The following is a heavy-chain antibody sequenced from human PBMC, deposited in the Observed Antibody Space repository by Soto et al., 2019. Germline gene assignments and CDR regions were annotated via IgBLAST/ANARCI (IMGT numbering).Heavy chain of an antibody. Sequence: QVQLVSSGAEGKKPGASVKVSCRASGYTFTDYYIHWVRQAPGQGLQWVGWINPNSGATEYAQKFQGRVTMTRDPSISTVYMEVTWLRSDDTALYFCARAAPLRYSGYALDHWGQGTRVTVST. J-gene: IGHJ4*02. D-gene: IGHD5-12*01. CDR2: INPNSGAT. V-gene: IGHV1-2*02. CDR3: ARAAPLRYSGYALDH. CDR1: GYTFTDYY.